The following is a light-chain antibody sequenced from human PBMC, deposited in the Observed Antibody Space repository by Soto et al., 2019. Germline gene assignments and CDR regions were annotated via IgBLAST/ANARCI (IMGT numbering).Light chain of an antibody. CDR2: EVS. J-gene: IGKJ5*01. CDR1: QSVSSN. V-gene: IGKV3-11*01. Sequence: MVMAVSSDTLSVSPGESATLSCRASQSVSSNLAWYQQKPGQXPTPLTYEVSNWASGLRVRSSGRVSGTGFTVTIMSLERGDFVGYLFQQRGTFGQGTRLEI. CDR3: QQRGT.